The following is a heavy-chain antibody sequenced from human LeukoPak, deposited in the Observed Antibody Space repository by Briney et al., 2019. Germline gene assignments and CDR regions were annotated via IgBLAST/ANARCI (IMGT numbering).Heavy chain of an antibody. CDR3: ARSGYNPYFDY. Sequence: GSLRLSCAASGFTLSSYSMNWVRQPAGKGLEWIGRIYTSGSTNYNPSLKSRVTISVDTSKNQFSLKLSSVTAADTAVYYCARSGYNPYFDYWGQGTLVTVSS. J-gene: IGHJ4*02. CDR1: GFTLSSYS. CDR2: IYTSGST. D-gene: IGHD5-12*01. V-gene: IGHV4-4*07.